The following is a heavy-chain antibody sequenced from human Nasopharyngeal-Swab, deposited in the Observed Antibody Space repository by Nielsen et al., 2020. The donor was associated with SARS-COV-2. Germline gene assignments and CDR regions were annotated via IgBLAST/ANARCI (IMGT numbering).Heavy chain of an antibody. CDR1: DFTFSHYW. CDR3: ARVRGFNWNYDQDY. V-gene: IGHV3-7*01. Sequence: GGSLRLSCGASDFTFSHYWMSWVRQAPGKGLEWVANINHDGSQKYYVDSVKGRFTISRDNAKNSLYLQMNSLRAEDTAVYYCARVRGFNWNYDQDYWGQGTLVTVSS. J-gene: IGHJ4*02. D-gene: IGHD1-7*01. CDR2: INHDGSQK.